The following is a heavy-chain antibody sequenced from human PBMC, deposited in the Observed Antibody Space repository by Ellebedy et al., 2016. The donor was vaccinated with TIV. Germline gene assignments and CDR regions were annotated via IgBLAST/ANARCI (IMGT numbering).Heavy chain of an antibody. D-gene: IGHD4-17*01. CDR2: IYPGDSDT. J-gene: IGHJ5*02. Sequence: GESLKISXKASGYTFASHWIAWVRQKPGQGLECMGIIYPGDSDTRYSPSFEGQVTISADWSISTAYLQWSSLQASDTAKYYCARQTLGSSHNGEFDNWFDPWGQGTLVTVSS. V-gene: IGHV5-51*01. CDR3: ARQTLGSSHNGEFDNWFDP. CDR1: GYTFASHW.